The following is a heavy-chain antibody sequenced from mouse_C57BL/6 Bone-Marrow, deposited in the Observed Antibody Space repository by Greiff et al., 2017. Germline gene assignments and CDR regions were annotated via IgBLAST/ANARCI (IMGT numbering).Heavy chain of an antibody. Sequence: VQLQQSGPGLVQPSQCLSITCTVSGFSLTSYGVHWVRQSPGKGLEWLGVIWSGGSTDYNAAFISRLSISKDNSKSQVFFKMNSLHANDTAIYYCARCDYGGYVDYWGQGTTLTVSS. J-gene: IGHJ2*01. CDR3: ARCDYGGYVDY. CDR2: IWSGGST. CDR1: GFSLTSYG. V-gene: IGHV2-2*02. D-gene: IGHD2-4*01.